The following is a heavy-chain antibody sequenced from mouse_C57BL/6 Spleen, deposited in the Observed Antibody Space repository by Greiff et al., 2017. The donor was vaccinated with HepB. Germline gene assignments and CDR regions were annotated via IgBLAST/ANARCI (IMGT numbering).Heavy chain of an antibody. CDR1: GYTFTDHT. D-gene: IGHD2-13*01. J-gene: IGHJ3*01. V-gene: IGHV1-78*01. CDR2: IYPRDGST. CDR3: ARETPDCCSPFAY. Sequence: QVQLKESDAELVKPGASVKISCKVSGYTFTDHTIPWMKQRPEQGLEWIGYIYPRDGSTKYNEKFKGKATLTEDKSSSTAYMQLNSLTSEDSAVYFWARETPDCCSPFAYWGQGTLVTVAA.